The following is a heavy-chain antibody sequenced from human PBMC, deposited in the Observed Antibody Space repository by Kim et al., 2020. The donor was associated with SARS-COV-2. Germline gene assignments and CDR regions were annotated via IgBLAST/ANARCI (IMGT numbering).Heavy chain of an antibody. CDR3: ARRGGTGDMLVAFDI. CDR2: IYFSGST. CDR1: GGSISSYY. D-gene: IGHD7-27*01. J-gene: IGHJ3*02. V-gene: IGHV4-59*08. Sequence: SETLSLTCTVSGGSISSYYWSWIRQPPGKGLEWIGYIYFSGSTNYNPSLKSRVTISVDTSKNQFSLNLSSVTAADTAVYYCARRGGTGDMLVAFDIWGQG.